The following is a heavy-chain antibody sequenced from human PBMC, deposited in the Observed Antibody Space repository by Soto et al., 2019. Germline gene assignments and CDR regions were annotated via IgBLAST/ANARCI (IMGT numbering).Heavy chain of an antibody. Sequence: GESLKISCKGSGYSFTSYWISWVRQMPGKGLEWMGRIDPSDSYTNYSPSFQGHVTISADKSISTAYLQWSSLKASDTAMYFCARRRGLVGSFDYWGRGTLVTVSS. J-gene: IGHJ4*02. V-gene: IGHV5-10-1*01. CDR1: GYSFTSYW. D-gene: IGHD3-9*01. CDR3: ARRRGLVGSFDY. CDR2: IDPSDSYT.